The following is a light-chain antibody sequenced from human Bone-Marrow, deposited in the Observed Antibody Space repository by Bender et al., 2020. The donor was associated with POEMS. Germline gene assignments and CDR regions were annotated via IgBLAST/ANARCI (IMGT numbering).Light chain of an antibody. CDR1: SSNIGTNP. Sequence: QSVLTQPPSASGTPGQRVTISCSGSSSNIGTNPVNWYQQLPGTAPKLLIYINNQRPSGVPDRFSGSKSGPSAALAISCLQSEDEADYYCAAWEDSLNGWVFGGGTKLTVL. V-gene: IGLV1-44*01. CDR2: INN. CDR3: AAWEDSLNGWV. J-gene: IGLJ3*02.